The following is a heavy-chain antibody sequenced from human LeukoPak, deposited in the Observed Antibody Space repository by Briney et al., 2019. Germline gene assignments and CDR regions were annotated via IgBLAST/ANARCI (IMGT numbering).Heavy chain of an antibody. CDR1: NGYINTYY. D-gene: IGHD6-19*01. J-gene: IGHJ5*02. V-gene: IGHV4-4*07. CDR2: IHPSGST. Sequence: SETLSLTCTVSNGYINTYYWSWVRQSAGKGLEWIGRIHPSGSTNSNPSLKSRLTMSVDTSKNQFSLKLRSVTAADTAVYYCARDRDSSGWYLNWFDPWGQGTLVTVSS. CDR3: ARDRDSSGWYLNWFDP.